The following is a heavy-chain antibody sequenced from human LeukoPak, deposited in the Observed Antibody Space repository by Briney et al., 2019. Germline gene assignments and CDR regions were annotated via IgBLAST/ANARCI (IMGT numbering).Heavy chain of an antibody. CDR2: IYYSGST. D-gene: IGHD1-26*01. CDR1: GDSISSSSYY. V-gene: IGHV4-39*01. J-gene: IGHJ6*02. CDR3: ARLRYSGSYGYYYYYYGMDV. Sequence: PSETLSLTCAVSGDSISSSSYYWGWIRQPPGKGLEWIGSIYYSGSTYYNPSLKSRVTISVDTSKNQFSLKLSSVTAADTAVYYCARLRYSGSYGYYYYYYGMDVWGQGTTVTVSS.